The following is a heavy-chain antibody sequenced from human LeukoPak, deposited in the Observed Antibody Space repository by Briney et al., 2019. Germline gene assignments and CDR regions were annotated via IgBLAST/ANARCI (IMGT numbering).Heavy chain of an antibody. V-gene: IGHV4-61*02. J-gene: IGHJ4*02. Sequence: SETLSLTCTVSGGSISSGSYYWSWIRQPAGKGLEWIGRIYTSGSTNYNPSLKSRVTISVDTSKNQFSLKLSSVTAADTAVYYCARSGFGELLGPDYWGQGTLVTVSS. CDR2: IYTSGST. D-gene: IGHD3-10*01. CDR3: ARSGFGELLGPDY. CDR1: GGSISSGSYY.